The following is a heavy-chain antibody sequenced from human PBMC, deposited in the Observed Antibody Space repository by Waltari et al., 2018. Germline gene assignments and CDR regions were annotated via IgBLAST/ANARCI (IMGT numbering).Heavy chain of an antibody. V-gene: IGHV4-59*11. CDR2: IYYSGST. Sequence: QVQLQESGPGLVKPSETLSLTCTVSGGSISSHYWSWIRQPPGKGLEWIGYIYYSGSTNYNPSLKSRVTISVDTSKNQFSLKLSSVTAADTAVYYCARDFTREQQLVWGGMDVWGQGTTVTVSS. CDR3: ARDFTREQQLVWGGMDV. CDR1: GGSISSHY. J-gene: IGHJ6*02. D-gene: IGHD6-13*01.